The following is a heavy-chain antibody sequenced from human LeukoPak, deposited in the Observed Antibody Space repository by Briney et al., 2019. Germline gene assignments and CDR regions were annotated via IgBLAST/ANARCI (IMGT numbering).Heavy chain of an antibody. J-gene: IGHJ4*02. V-gene: IGHV3-53*01. CDR3: ASSSWYGGFDY. CDR2: IHSADTT. D-gene: IGHD6-13*01. CDR1: GFTVSNNH. Sequence: GGSLRLSCAASGFTVSNNHMNWVRQAPGKGLEWVSVIHSADTTHYADSVKGRFTISRDNSKNTLYLQMNSLRAEDTAVYYCASSSWYGGFDYWGQGTLVTVSS.